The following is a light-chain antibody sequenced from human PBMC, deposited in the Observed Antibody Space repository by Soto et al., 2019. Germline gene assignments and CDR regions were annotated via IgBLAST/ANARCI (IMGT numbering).Light chain of an antibody. CDR2: AAS. V-gene: IGKV1-39*01. Sequence: DIQMTQSPSSLSASVGDRVTITCRASQSIRNYLNWYQQKPGKAPKVLIYAASSLQSGVPSRFSGSGSGTEFTLTISSLQPEDFATYYCQQSYSTPFTFGPGTKVDIK. J-gene: IGKJ3*01. CDR3: QQSYSTPFT. CDR1: QSIRNY.